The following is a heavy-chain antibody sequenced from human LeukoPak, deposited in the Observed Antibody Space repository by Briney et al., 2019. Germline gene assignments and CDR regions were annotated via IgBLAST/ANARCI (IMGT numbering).Heavy chain of an antibody. D-gene: IGHD1-26*01. J-gene: IGHJ4*02. V-gene: IGHV3-30-3*01. CDR1: GFTFSSYA. Sequence: GGSLRLSCAASGFTFSSYAMHWVRQAPGKGLEWVAVISYDGSNKYYADSVKGRFTISRDNSKNTLYLQMNSLRAEDTAVYYCARGLGSPVGHWGQGTLVTVSS. CDR2: ISYDGSNK. CDR3: ARGLGSPVGH.